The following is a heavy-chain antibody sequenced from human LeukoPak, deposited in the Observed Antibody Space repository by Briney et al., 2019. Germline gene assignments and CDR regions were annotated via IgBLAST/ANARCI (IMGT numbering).Heavy chain of an antibody. V-gene: IGHV3-30*02. J-gene: IGHJ6*03. CDR1: GFTFNNFD. CDR2: IRSDGSNK. Sequence: GGSLRLSCTVSGFTFNNFDIHWVRQAPGKGLEWVAFIRSDGSNKYYADSAAGRFTISRDNSKNTLYLQMNSLRTEDTAVYSCAKAGGSYVYYYYMDVWGKGTTVTVSS. CDR3: AKAGGSYVYYYYMDV. D-gene: IGHD3-16*01.